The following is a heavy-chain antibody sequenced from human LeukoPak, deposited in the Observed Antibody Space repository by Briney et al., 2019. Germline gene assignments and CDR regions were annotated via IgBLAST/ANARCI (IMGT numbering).Heavy chain of an antibody. CDR2: ISGSGGST. Sequence: GGSLRLSCAASGFTFSSYAMSWVRQAPGKGLEWVSSISGSGGSTHYADSVKGRFTISRDNSKNTLYLQMNSMRAENTAVYYCAKDSASGSSFPSALDYWGQGTLVTVSS. J-gene: IGHJ4*02. CDR1: GFTFSSYA. V-gene: IGHV3-23*01. D-gene: IGHD6-6*01. CDR3: AKDSASGSSFPSALDY.